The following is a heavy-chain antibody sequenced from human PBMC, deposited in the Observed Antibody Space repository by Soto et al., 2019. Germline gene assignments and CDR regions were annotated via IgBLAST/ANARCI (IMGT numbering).Heavy chain of an antibody. CDR3: ARDPEVGVDAFDI. CDR1: GGSISSYY. CDR2: IYPSGST. Sequence: QVQLQESGPGLVKPSETLSLTCTVSGGSISSYYWSWIRQPAGKGLEWIGRIYPSGSTNYNPSLKSRVTMSADTSKNQFSLKLSSVAAADTAVYYCARDPEVGVDAFDIWGQGTMVTVSS. J-gene: IGHJ3*02. D-gene: IGHD3-10*01. V-gene: IGHV4-4*07.